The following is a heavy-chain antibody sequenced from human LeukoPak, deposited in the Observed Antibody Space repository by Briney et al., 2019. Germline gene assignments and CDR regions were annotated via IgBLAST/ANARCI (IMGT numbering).Heavy chain of an antibody. CDR2: IGGSGGST. V-gene: IGHV3-23*01. CDR3: AKIPQQLVLGYFDY. D-gene: IGHD6-13*01. Sequence: GGSLRLSCAASGFTFSSYAMSWVRQAPGKGLEWVSAIGGSGGSTYYADSVKGRFTISRDNSKNTLYLQMNSLRAEDTAVYYCAKIPQQLVLGYFDYWGQGTLVTVSS. CDR1: GFTFSSYA. J-gene: IGHJ4*02.